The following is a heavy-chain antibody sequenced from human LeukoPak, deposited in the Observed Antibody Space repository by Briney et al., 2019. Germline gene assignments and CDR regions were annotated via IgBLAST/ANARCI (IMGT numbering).Heavy chain of an antibody. D-gene: IGHD5-24*01. CDR3: ARGRWLQSDDAFDI. Sequence: ASVKVSCKASGYTFTGYYMHWVRQAPGQGLEWMGWISAYNGNTNYAQKLQGRVTMTTDTSTSTAYMELRSLRSDDTAVYYCARGRWLQSDDAFDIWGQGAMVTVSS. J-gene: IGHJ3*02. CDR1: GYTFTGYY. CDR2: ISAYNGNT. V-gene: IGHV1-18*04.